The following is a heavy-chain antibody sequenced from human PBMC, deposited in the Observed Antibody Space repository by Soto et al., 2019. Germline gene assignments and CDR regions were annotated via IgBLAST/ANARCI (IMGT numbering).Heavy chain of an antibody. CDR3: AKGDLVEMATIMYY. V-gene: IGHV3-30*18. J-gene: IGHJ4*02. CDR1: GFTFSSYG. CDR2: ISYDGSNK. Sequence: GGSLRLSCAASGFTFSSYGMHWVHQAPGKGLEWVAVISYDGSNKYYADSVKGRFTISRDNSKNTLYLQMNSLRAEDTAVYYCAKGDLVEMATIMYYWGQGTLVTVSS. D-gene: IGHD5-12*01.